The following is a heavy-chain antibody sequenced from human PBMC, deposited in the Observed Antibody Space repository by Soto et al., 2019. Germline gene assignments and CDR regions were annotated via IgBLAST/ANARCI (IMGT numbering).Heavy chain of an antibody. CDR1: GGSISSGSNY. D-gene: IGHD4-17*01. V-gene: IGHV4-61*01. Sequence: SETLSLTCTVSGGSISSGSNYWSWIRQPPGKGLEWIGYIYYSGSTNYNPSLRSRIIISVDTSKNQFSLKVRSVTAADTAVYYWGWETYGDYVGYLDPWGQGIEVNRSS. CDR2: IYYSGST. J-gene: IGHJ5*02. CDR3: GWETYGDYVGYLDP.